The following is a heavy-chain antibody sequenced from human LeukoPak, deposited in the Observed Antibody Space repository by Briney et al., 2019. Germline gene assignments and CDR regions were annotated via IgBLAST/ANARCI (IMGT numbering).Heavy chain of an antibody. CDR1: GDSVSDKNFY. J-gene: IGHJ4*02. V-gene: IGHV4-61*02. CDR2: ISTPGNT. CDR3: ARHGDSSGYYYYFDY. Sequence: SETLSLTCDVSGDSVSDKNFYWTWIRQPAGRGLEWIGRISTPGNTNYNPSLKSRVTISLDTSKKQFSLRLSSVTAADTAVYYCARHGDSSGYYYYFDYWGQGTLVTVSS. D-gene: IGHD3-22*01.